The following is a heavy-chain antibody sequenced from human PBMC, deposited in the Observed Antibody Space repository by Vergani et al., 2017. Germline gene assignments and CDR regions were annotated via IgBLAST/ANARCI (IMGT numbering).Heavy chain of an antibody. Sequence: QVQLQESGPGLVKPPGTLAPTCAVSGGFISSSNWWSWVRQPPGKGLEWIGEIYHSGSTNYNPSLKSPVTISVDKAKNQFSLKMGSVTAADTGVNYCARDXREGYYVSGSYYNCWGEGTLVTVSS. J-gene: IGHJ4*02. CDR2: IYHSGST. D-gene: IGHD3-10*01. CDR3: ARDXREGYYVSGSYYNC. V-gene: IGHV4-4*03. CDR1: GGFISSSNW.